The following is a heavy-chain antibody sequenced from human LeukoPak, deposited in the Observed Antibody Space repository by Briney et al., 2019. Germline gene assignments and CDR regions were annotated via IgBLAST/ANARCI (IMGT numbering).Heavy chain of an antibody. J-gene: IGHJ4*02. D-gene: IGHD5-24*01. V-gene: IGHV3-49*03. CDR2: ISSKAYGGTV. Sequence: PGGSLRLSCTASGFAFGDYAVSWFRQAPGKGLEWVGFISSKAYGGTVEYAASVKGRFTISRDDSKSIAYLQMNSLKTEDTAVYYCTSRRWLQSDFDYWGQGTLVTVSS. CDR1: GFAFGDYA. CDR3: TSRRWLQSDFDY.